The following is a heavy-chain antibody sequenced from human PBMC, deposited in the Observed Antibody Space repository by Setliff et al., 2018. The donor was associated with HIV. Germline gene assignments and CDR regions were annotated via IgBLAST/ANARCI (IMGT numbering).Heavy chain of an antibody. D-gene: IGHD3-3*02. J-gene: IGHJ4*02. CDR3: ARDSGTNDHFLSPYYGALDF. CDR1: GYTFSDHY. CDR2: INPRSGVT. V-gene: IGHV1-2*02. Sequence: ASVKVSCKSSGYTFSDHYIHWVRQAPGQGLQWMGWINPRSGVTKYAQKFQGRFIMTTDTTINTLYMKLERLTSDDTALYYCARDSGTNDHFLSPYYGALDFWGLGTLVTVSS.